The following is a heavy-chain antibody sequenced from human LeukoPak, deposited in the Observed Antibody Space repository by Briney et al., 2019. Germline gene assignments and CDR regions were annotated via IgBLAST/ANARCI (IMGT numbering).Heavy chain of an antibody. CDR3: ARSRLLWFGESPFDY. CDR1: GDSISSYY. D-gene: IGHD3-10*01. J-gene: IGHJ4*02. Sequence: PSETLSLTCTVSGDSISSYYWSWIRQPPGKGLEWIGYIYDSGKTNYNASLISRVTISVDTSKNQFSLKLSSVTAADTAVYYCARSRLLWFGESPFDYWGQGTLVTVSS. V-gene: IGHV4-59*01. CDR2: IYDSGKT.